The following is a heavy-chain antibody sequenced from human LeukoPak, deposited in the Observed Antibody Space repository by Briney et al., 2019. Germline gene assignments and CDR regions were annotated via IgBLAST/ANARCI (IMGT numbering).Heavy chain of an antibody. J-gene: IGHJ2*01. CDR2: ISPSGST. CDR3: ATDYGGNSYLYFDL. CDR1: GGSISSYF. Sequence: PSETLSLTCTVSGGSISSYFWSWIRQPPGNGLEWIGYISPSGSTNYNPSLKSRVTISVDTSKNHFSLRLSSVTAADTAVYYCATDYGGNSYLYFDLWGRGTLVTVSS. D-gene: IGHD4-23*01. V-gene: IGHV4-4*09.